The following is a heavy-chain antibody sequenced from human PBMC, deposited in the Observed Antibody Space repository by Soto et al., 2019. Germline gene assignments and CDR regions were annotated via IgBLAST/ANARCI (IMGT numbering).Heavy chain of an antibody. J-gene: IGHJ6*02. CDR3: AKYGDGGYALDV. Sequence: PSETLSLTCTVSGGSISRYYWSWIRQPPGKGLEWIGYIYYSGSTNYNPSLKSRVTISVDTSKNQFSLKLRSVTAADTAVYYCAKYGDGGYALDVWGPGTTVTVSS. V-gene: IGHV4-59*08. CDR1: GGSISRYY. D-gene: IGHD4-17*01. CDR2: IYYSGST.